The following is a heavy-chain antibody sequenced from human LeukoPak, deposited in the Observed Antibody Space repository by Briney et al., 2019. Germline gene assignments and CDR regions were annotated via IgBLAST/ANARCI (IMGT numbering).Heavy chain of an antibody. CDR3: ARDLDQWLVRWDAFDI. J-gene: IGHJ3*02. D-gene: IGHD6-19*01. V-gene: IGHV3-21*01. CDR2: ISSSSSYI. CDR1: GFTFSSYS. Sequence: GGSLRLSCAASGFTFSSYSMNWVRQAPGKGLEWVSSISSSSSYIYYADSVKGRFTISRDNAKNSLYLQMNSLRAEDTAVYYCARDLDQWLVRWDAFDIWGQGTMVTVSS.